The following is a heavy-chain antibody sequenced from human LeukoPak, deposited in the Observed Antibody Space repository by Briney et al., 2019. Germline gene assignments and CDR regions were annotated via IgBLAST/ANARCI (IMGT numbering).Heavy chain of an antibody. CDR1: GFTVSSNY. CDR3: AKDRRRWELLFVCYFDY. CDR2: IRYDGSNK. V-gene: IGHV3-30*02. J-gene: IGHJ4*02. Sequence: GGSLRLSCAASGFTVSSNYMSWVRQAPGKGLEWVAFIRYDGSNKYYADSVKGRFTISRDNSKNTLYLQMNSLRAEDTAVYYCAKDRRRWELLFVCYFDYWGQGTLVTVSS. D-gene: IGHD1-26*01.